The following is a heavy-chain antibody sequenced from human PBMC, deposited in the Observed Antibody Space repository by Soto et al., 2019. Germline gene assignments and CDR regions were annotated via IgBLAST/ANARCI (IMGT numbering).Heavy chain of an antibody. CDR3: ARDFGVVQAAIRFDP. CDR2: IIPILGIA. J-gene: IGHJ5*02. Sequence: QVQLVQSGAEVKKPGSSVKVSCKASGGTFSSYTISWVRQAPGQGLEWMGRIIPILGIANYAQKFQGRVTITADKPTSTAYMELSSLRSEDTAVYYCARDFGVVQAAIRFDPWGQGTLVTVSS. V-gene: IGHV1-69*08. CDR1: GGTFSSYT. D-gene: IGHD2-2*01.